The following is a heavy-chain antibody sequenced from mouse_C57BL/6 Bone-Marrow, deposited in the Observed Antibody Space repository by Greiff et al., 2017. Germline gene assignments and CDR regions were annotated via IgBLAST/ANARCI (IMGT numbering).Heavy chain of an antibody. Sequence: DVHLVESGGGLVKPGGSLKLSCAASGFTFSDYGMHWVRQAPEKGLEWVAYISSGSSTIYYADTVKGRFTISRDNAKNTLFLQMTSLRSEDTAMYYCANPYYGSSMDYWGQGTSVTVSS. J-gene: IGHJ4*01. CDR3: ANPYYGSSMDY. D-gene: IGHD1-1*01. V-gene: IGHV5-17*01. CDR2: ISSGSSTI. CDR1: GFTFSDYG.